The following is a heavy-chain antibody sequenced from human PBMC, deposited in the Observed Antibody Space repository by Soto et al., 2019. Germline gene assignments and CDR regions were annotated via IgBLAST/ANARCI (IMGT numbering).Heavy chain of an antibody. CDR2: INSDGSST. V-gene: IGHV3-74*01. Sequence: HPGWSLRLSCAASGLTFSSYWMHWVRQAPGKGLVWVSLINSDGSSTSYADSVKGRFTISRDNAKNTLYLQMNSLRAEDTAVYYCARDFSYSSSWRYYYYGMDVWGQGTTVTVSS. CDR1: GLTFSSYW. D-gene: IGHD6-13*01. CDR3: ARDFSYSSSWRYYYYGMDV. J-gene: IGHJ6*02.